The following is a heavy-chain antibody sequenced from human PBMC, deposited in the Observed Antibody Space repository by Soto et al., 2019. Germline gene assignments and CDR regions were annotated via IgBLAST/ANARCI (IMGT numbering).Heavy chain of an antibody. CDR1: GFTFSSYG. Sequence: GGSLRLSCAASGFTFSSYGMHWVRQAPGKGLEWVAVISYDGSNKYYADSVKGRFTISRDNSKNTLYLQMNSLRAEDTAVYYCAKDVSPRPAARSYYYYYMDVWGKGTTVTVSS. J-gene: IGHJ6*03. D-gene: IGHD2-2*01. V-gene: IGHV3-30*18. CDR2: ISYDGSNK. CDR3: AKDVSPRPAARSYYYYYMDV.